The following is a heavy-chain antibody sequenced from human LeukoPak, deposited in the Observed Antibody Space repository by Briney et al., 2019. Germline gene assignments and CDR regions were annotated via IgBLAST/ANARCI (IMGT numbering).Heavy chain of an antibody. CDR3: AELGITMIGGV. V-gene: IGHV3-23*01. CDR1: GFTFSSYG. Sequence: TGGSLRLSCAASGFTFSSYGMSWVRQAPGKGLEWVSVISNSGGSTDYADSVKGRFTISRDNSKNTLYLQMNSLRAEDTAVYYCAELGITMIGGVWGKGTTVTISS. CDR2: ISNSGGST. D-gene: IGHD3-10*02. J-gene: IGHJ6*04.